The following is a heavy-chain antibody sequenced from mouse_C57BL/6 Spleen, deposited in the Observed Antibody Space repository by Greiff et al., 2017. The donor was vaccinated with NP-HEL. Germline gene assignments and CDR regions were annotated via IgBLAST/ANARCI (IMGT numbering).Heavy chain of an antibody. CDR1: GYAFSSYW. CDR2: IYPGDGDT. V-gene: IGHV1-80*01. Sequence: VQLQQSGAELVKPGASVKISCKASGYAFSSYWMNWVKQRPGKGLEWIGQIYPGDGDTNYNGKFKGKATLTADKSSSTAYMQLSSLTSEDSAVYFCAGGRSNSRTDLDYWGQGTTLTVSS. D-gene: IGHD2-5*01. J-gene: IGHJ2*01. CDR3: AGGRSNSRTDLDY.